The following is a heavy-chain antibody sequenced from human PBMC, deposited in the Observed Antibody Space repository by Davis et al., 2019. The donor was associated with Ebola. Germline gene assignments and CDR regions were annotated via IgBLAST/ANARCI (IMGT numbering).Heavy chain of an antibody. V-gene: IGHV1-46*01. CDR1: GYTFTSYY. D-gene: IGHD5-12*01. J-gene: IGHJ4*02. CDR2: INPSGCST. Sequence: ASVTVSCKASGYTFTSYYMHWVRQAPGQGLEWMGIINPSGCSTSYAQKFQGRVTMTRDTSTSTVYMELSSLRSEDTAVYYCARDRIGYEYFDYWGQGTLVTVSS. CDR3: ARDRIGYEYFDY.